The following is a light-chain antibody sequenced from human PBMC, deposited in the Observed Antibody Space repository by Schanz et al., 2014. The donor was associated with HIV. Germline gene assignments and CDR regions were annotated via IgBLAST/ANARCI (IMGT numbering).Light chain of an antibody. CDR2: ANM. Sequence: QSVLTQPPSVSGAPGQRVTILCSGSSSNIGINTVNWYQHLPGTAPKLLMYANMERPSGVPDRVSGSRSGTSASLAISGLQSEDEADYYCAAWDDSLDGWVFGGGTKLTVL. CDR3: AAWDDSLDGWV. V-gene: IGLV1-44*01. J-gene: IGLJ3*02. CDR1: SSNIGINT.